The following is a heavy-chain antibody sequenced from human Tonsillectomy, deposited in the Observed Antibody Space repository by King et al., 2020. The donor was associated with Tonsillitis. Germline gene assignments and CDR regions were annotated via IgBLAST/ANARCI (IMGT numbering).Heavy chain of an antibody. J-gene: IGHJ6*02. CDR2: ISYDGSNK. CDR1: GFPFNSYA. CDR3: ARDFFYSGQYGMDV. D-gene: IGHD2-21*01. V-gene: IGHV3-30-3*01. Sequence: VQLVESGGGVVQPGRSLRLSCAASGFPFNSYAMHWVRQAPGKGLEWVALISYDGSNKYYADSVKGRFTISRDNSKNTLYLQMNSLRPGDTAVYYCARDFFYSGQYGMDVWGQGTTVTVSS.